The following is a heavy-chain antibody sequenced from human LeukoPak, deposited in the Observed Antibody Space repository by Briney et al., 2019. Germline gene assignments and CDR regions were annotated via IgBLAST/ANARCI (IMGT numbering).Heavy chain of an antibody. J-gene: IGHJ4*02. CDR3: ARGSQVVTDY. CDR2: MNPNSGNT. Sequence: ASVTVSYKASGYTFTSYDINWVRQATGQGREWMGWMNPNSGNTGYAQKFQGRVTMTRNTSISTAYMELSSLRSEDTAVYYCARGSQVVTDYWGQGTLVTVSS. CDR1: GYTFTSYD. V-gene: IGHV1-8*01. D-gene: IGHD4-23*01.